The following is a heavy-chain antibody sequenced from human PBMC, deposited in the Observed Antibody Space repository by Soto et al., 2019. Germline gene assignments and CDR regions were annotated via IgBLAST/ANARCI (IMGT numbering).Heavy chain of an antibody. V-gene: IGHV4-59*01. D-gene: IGHD4-17*01. J-gene: IGHJ4*02. CDR1: GGSISSYY. CDR2: IYYSGST. Sequence: QVQLQESGPGLVKPSETLSLTCTVSGGSISSYYWSWIRQPPGKGLEWIGYIYYSGSTNYNPSLTXRFTLSXXTSKNQFSLQLSSVTAADTAVYYCARGYGDYVLDYWGQGTLVTVSS. CDR3: ARGYGDYVLDY.